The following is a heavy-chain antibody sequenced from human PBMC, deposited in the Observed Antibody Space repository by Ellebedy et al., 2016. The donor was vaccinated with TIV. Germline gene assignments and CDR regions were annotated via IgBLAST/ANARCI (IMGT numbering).Heavy chain of an antibody. CDR3: ARGVYTASVTY. V-gene: IGHV4-39*07. Sequence: SETLSLTCIVSGVSISSGNYYWGWIRQPPGKGLEWIGSIYYSGSTFYNPSLKSRVTISVDTSKNQFSLKMNSVNAADTAVYYCARGVYTASVTYWGQGTLVTVSS. CDR2: IYYSGST. J-gene: IGHJ4*02. D-gene: IGHD2-8*01. CDR1: GVSISSGNYY.